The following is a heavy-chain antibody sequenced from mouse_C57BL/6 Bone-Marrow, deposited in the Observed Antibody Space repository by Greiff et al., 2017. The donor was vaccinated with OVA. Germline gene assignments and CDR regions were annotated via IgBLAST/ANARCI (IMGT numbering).Heavy chain of an antibody. CDR2: IDPENGGT. J-gene: IGHJ3*01. Sequence: EVMLVESGAELVRPGASVKLSCTASGFTITDDYMHWVKQRPEQGLEWIGWIDPENGGTEYDSKFQGKATITADTSSNTAYLQLSSLTSEDTAVYYCTTGGDYWGQGTLVTVSA. V-gene: IGHV14-4*01. CDR3: TTGGDY. CDR1: GFTITDDY.